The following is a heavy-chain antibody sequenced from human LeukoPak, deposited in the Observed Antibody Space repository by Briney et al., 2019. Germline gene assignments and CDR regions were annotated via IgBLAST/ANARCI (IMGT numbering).Heavy chain of an antibody. J-gene: IGHJ6*03. V-gene: IGHV3-21*04. CDR2: ISSSSSYI. CDR1: GFTFSSYS. D-gene: IGHD6-13*01. Sequence: GGSLRLSCAASGFTFSSYSMNWVRQAPGKGLEWVSSISSSSSYIYYADSVKGRFTISRDNAKNSLYLQMNSLRAEDTALYYCATKGIAADYMDVWGKGTTVTVSS. CDR3: ATKGIAADYMDV.